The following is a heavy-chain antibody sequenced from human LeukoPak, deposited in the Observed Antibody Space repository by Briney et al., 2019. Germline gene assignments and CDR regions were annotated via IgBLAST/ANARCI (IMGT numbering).Heavy chain of an antibody. D-gene: IGHD3-22*01. J-gene: IGHJ4*02. CDR3: ARGYGGEYYYDSSGYYYVSAYFDY. CDR2: INHSGST. Sequence: PSETLSLTCAVYGGSFSGYYWSWIRQPPGKGLEWIGEINHSGSTNYNPSLKSRVTISVDTSKNQFSLKLSSVTAADTAVYYCARGYGGEYYYDSSGYYYVSAYFDYWGQGTLVTVSS. V-gene: IGHV4-34*01. CDR1: GGSFSGYY.